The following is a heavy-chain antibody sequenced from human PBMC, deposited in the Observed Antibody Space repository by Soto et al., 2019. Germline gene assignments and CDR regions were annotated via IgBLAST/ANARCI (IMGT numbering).Heavy chain of an antibody. CDR2: ISSSGSTI. Sequence: GGSLRLSCAASGFTFSSYEMNWVRQAPGKGLEWVSYISSSGSTIYYADSVKGRFTISRDNAKNSLYLQMNSLRAEDTAVYYCASLVVTYAFDIWGQGTMVTVSS. V-gene: IGHV3-48*03. CDR3: ASLVVTYAFDI. J-gene: IGHJ3*02. CDR1: GFTFSSYE. D-gene: IGHD3-22*01.